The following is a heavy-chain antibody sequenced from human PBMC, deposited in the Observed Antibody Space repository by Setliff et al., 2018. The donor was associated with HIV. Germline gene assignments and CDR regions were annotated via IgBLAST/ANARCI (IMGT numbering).Heavy chain of an antibody. J-gene: IGHJ6*02. CDR1: GYTFTTYG. CDR2: ISTYSDET. CDR3: ARPVSKNFYGLDV. Sequence: ASVKVSCKPSGYTFTTYGLSWVRQAPGQGLEWMGWISTYSDETSYAQNLQGRVTMTTDTSTSTAYMELRSLRFDDTAVYYCARPVSKNFYGLDVWGLGTTVTVSS. V-gene: IGHV1-18*01.